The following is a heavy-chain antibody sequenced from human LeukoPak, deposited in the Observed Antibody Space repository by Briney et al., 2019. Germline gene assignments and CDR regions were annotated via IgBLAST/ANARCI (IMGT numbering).Heavy chain of an antibody. CDR3: ARLSSESATTVVTGVDY. CDR2: IYYSGST. Sequence: SETLSLTFTVSGGSISSYYWSWIRQPPGKGLEWIGYIYYSGSTNYNPSLKSRVTISVDTSKNQFSLKLSSVTAADTAVYYCARLSSESATTVVTGVDYWGQGTLVTVSS. V-gene: IGHV4-59*08. J-gene: IGHJ4*02. CDR1: GGSISSYY. D-gene: IGHD4-23*01.